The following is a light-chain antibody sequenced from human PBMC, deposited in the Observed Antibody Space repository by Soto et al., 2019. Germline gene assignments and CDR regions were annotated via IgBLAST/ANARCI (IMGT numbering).Light chain of an antibody. CDR1: QSISRS. V-gene: IGKV1-5*03. CDR2: EVS. CDR3: LQYNTYPWA. J-gene: IGKJ1*01. Sequence: DIQMTQSPSTLSASAGDRVTITCQASQSISRSLAWYQQKPGRAPKLLIYEVSRLTVGVPSTFSGSGSGTEFTLTISSLQPDDFATYYCLQYNTYPWAFGQGTKVEIK.